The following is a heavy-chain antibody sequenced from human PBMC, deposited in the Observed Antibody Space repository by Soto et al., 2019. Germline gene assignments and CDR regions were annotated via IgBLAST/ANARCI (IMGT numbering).Heavy chain of an antibody. J-gene: IGHJ5*02. D-gene: IGHD6-6*01. V-gene: IGHV1-2*02. CDR1: GYTFTGYY. Sequence: ASVKVSCKASGYTFTGYYMHWVRQAPGQGLEWMGWINPNSGGTNYAQKFQGRVTMTRDTSISTAYMELSRLRSDDTAVYYCARDAARGYNWFDHWGQGNLVTVSS. CDR3: ARDAARGYNWFDH. CDR2: INPNSGGT.